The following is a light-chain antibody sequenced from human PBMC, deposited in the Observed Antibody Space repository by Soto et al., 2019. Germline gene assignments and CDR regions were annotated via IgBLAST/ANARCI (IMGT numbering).Light chain of an antibody. V-gene: IGKV1-5*03. CDR3: QQYNTYPLT. CDR2: KAS. CDR1: QSISTW. J-gene: IGKJ4*01. Sequence: DIQMTQSPSTLSASVGDRVTITCRASQSISTWLARYQQKPGKAPKLLIYKASNLEDGVPSRFSCSGSGTEFTINISSLQPDDFATYYCQQYNTYPLTFGGGTTVEIK.